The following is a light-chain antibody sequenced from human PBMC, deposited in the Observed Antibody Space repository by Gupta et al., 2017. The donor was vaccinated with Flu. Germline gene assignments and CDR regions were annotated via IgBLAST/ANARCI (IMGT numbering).Light chain of an antibody. J-gene: IGKJ2*01. V-gene: IGKV1-5*03. CDR3: QPSHT. Sequence: DIQMTQSPSTLSASVGDRVTITCRASQSIKSRLARYQQKPGKVTKLVFYRTSNVQSGVTGRFSASESATEFTRPNTDVQADDFAKHDCQPSHTFGQGTKLEIK. CDR2: RTS. CDR1: QSIKSR.